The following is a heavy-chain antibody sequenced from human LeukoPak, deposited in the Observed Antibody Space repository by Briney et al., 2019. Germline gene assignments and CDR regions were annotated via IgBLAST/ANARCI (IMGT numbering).Heavy chain of an antibody. Sequence: PGGSLRLSCAASGFTFNSYAMSWVRQAPGKGLEWVSAISGSGGSTYYADSVKGRFTISRDNSKNTLYLQMNSLRAEDTAVYYCAKDVIYDSSGYSYWGQGTLVTVSS. D-gene: IGHD3-22*01. CDR3: AKDVIYDSSGYSY. V-gene: IGHV3-23*01. J-gene: IGHJ4*02. CDR2: ISGSGGST. CDR1: GFTFNSYA.